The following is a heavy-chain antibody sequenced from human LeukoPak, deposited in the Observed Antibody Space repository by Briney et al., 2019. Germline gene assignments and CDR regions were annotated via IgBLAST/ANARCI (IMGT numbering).Heavy chain of an antibody. D-gene: IGHD6-13*01. J-gene: IGHJ6*03. Sequence: PGGSLRLSCAASGFTFSSYWMSWVRQAPGKGLEWVANIKQDGSEKYYVDSVKGRFTISRDNAKNSLYLQMNSLRAEDTAVYYCARDRAAAGHHIYYYYMDVWGKGTTVTVSS. CDR3: ARDRAAAGHHIYYYYMDV. V-gene: IGHV3-7*01. CDR1: GFTFSSYW. CDR2: IKQDGSEK.